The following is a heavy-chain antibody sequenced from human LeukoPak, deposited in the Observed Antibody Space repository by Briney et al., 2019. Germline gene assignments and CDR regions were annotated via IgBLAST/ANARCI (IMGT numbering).Heavy chain of an antibody. V-gene: IGHV1-24*01. CDR1: GNTLTELS. CDR3: ATGGEWDLLNF. J-gene: IGHJ4*02. Sequence: ASVKVSCQVSGNTLTELSLHWVRQTPGKGLDWMGGFDPANGEMIYAQKFQGRVTMTEDTSTDTAYMELSSLRSDDTAVYYCATGGEWDLLNFWGQGTLVTVSS. D-gene: IGHD1-26*01. CDR2: FDPANGEM.